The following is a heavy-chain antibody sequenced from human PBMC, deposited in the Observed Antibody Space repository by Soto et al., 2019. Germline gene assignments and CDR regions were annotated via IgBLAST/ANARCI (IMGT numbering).Heavy chain of an antibody. Sequence: QVPLVESGGGVVQPGRSLRLSCAASGFTFSSYGMHWVRQAPGKGLEWVAVISYDGSNKYYADSVKGRFTISRDNSKNTLYLQMNSLRAEDTAVYYCAKDALHYGDYLDYFDYWGQGTLVTVSS. J-gene: IGHJ4*02. CDR3: AKDALHYGDYLDYFDY. D-gene: IGHD4-17*01. CDR2: ISYDGSNK. V-gene: IGHV3-30*18. CDR1: GFTFSSYG.